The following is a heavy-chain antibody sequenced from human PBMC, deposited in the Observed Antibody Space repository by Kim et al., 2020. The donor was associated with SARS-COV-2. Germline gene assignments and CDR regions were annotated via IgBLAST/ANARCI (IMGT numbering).Heavy chain of an antibody. D-gene: IGHD6-13*01. Sequence: GGSLRLSCAASGFTFGDYAMHWVRQAPGKGLEWVSGISWNSGSIGYADSVKGRFTISRDNAKNSLYLQMNSLRAEDTALYYCAKTSSSWYPWFDPWGQGTLVTVSS. V-gene: IGHV3-9*01. CDR1: GFTFGDYA. J-gene: IGHJ5*02. CDR2: ISWNSGSI. CDR3: AKTSSSWYPWFDP.